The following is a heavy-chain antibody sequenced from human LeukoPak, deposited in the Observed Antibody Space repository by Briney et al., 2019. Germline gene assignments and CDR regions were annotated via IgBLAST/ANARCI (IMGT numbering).Heavy chain of an antibody. D-gene: IGHD3-10*01. V-gene: IGHV4-61*02. CDR2: IYTSGST. Sequence: SETLSLTCTVSGGSISSGSYYWGWIRQPAGKGLEWIGRIYTSGSTNYNPSLKSRVTISVDTSKNQFSLKLSSVTAADTAVYYCARGLKIWFEQFDPWGQGTLVTVSS. CDR3: ARGLKIWFEQFDP. J-gene: IGHJ5*02. CDR1: GGSISSGSYY.